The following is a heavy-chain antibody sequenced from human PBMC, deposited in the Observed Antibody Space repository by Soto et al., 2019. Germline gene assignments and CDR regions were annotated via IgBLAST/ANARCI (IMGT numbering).Heavy chain of an antibody. J-gene: IGHJ5*02. CDR1: GGTFSSYA. V-gene: IGHV1-69*13. CDR3: ARVLHYDIFSGYGAPNWFDP. D-gene: IGHD3-9*01. Sequence: GASVKVSCKASGGTFSSYAISWVRPAPVQGLEWMGGIIPIFGTANSAHKFQGRVTITADESTSTPYMELSSLRSEDTTVYYCARVLHYDIFSGYGAPNWFDPWSQRTQVTVSS. CDR2: IIPIFGTA.